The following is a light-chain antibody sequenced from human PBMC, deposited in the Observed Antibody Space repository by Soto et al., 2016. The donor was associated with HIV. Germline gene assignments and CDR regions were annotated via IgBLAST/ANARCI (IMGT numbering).Light chain of an antibody. Sequence: DIQMTQFPSTLSASIGDRVTITCRASQSVSVWLAWYQQKPGKAPNPLIFKTSTLEIGVPSRFSGSGSGTDFTLTLSSVQPDDVGTYYCQQYNTVPWTFGQG. CDR3: QQYNTVPWT. CDR2: KTS. J-gene: IGKJ1*01. CDR1: QSVSVW. V-gene: IGKV1-5*03.